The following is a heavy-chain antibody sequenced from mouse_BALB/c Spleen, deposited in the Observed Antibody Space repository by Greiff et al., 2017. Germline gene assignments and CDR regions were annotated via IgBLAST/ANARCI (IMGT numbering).Heavy chain of an antibody. V-gene: IGHV14-3*02. Sequence: EVQLQQSGAELVKPGASVKLSCTASGFNIKDTYMHWVKQRPEQGLEWIGRIDPANGNTKYDPKFQGKATITADTSSNTAYLQLSSLTSEDTAVYYCARGTGKGYWGQGTTLTVAS. J-gene: IGHJ2*01. CDR3: ARGTGKGY. CDR1: GFNIKDTY. D-gene: IGHD4-1*01. CDR2: IDPANGNT.